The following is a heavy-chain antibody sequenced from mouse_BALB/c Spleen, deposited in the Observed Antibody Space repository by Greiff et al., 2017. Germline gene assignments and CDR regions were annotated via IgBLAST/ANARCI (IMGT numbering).Heavy chain of an antibody. V-gene: IGHV2-9*02. CDR1: GFSLTSYG. Sequence: VKLVESGPGLVAPSQSLSITCTVSGFSLTSYGVHWVRQPPGKGLEWLGVIWAGGSTNYNSALMSRLSISKDNSKSQVFLKMNSLQTDDTAMYYCARGAYDYEGHFDYWGQGTTLTVSS. CDR3: ARGAYDYEGHFDY. J-gene: IGHJ2*01. CDR2: IWAGGST. D-gene: IGHD2-4*01.